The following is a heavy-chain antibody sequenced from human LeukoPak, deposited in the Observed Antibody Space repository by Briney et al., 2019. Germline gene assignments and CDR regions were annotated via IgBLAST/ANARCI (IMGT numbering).Heavy chain of an antibody. V-gene: IGHV4-59*12. D-gene: IGHD2-21*01. CDR2: ISYSGST. Sequence: SSETLSLTCTVSGGSISTYYWSWIRQPPGKGLEWIGYISYSGSTNYNPSLKSRVTISVDTSKNQFSLNLNSVTAADTAVYYCAREVVVVIGTSWTYGGLDVWGQGTTVIVSS. J-gene: IGHJ6*02. CDR3: AREVVVVIGTSWTYGGLDV. CDR1: GGSISTYY.